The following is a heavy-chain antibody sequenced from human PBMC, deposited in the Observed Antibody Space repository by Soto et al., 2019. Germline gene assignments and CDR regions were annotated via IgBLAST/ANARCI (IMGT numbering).Heavy chain of an antibody. V-gene: IGHV3-30*19. Sequence: LRLSCTASGFTFSSYGMHWVRQAPGKGLEWVAGVIYDGTNKYYADSVKGRFTISRDNSKQTLYLQMTSLRTEDTAVYYCAKRKGQNYDFWSGYYFDYRGQGTRVPVSP. CDR1: GFTFSSYG. D-gene: IGHD3-3*01. J-gene: IGHJ4*02. CDR3: AKRKGQNYDFWSGYYFDY. CDR2: VIYDGTNK.